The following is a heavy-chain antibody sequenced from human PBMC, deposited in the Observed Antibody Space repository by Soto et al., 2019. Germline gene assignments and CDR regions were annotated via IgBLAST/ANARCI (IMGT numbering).Heavy chain of an antibody. V-gene: IGHV4-34*01. CDR1: GGSFSGYH. J-gene: IGHJ4*02. CDR3: AGSPVATIYGGYFDY. Sequence: SETLSLTCAVYGGSFSGYHWSWIRQPPGKGLEWIGEINHSGSTNYNPSLKSRVTISEDTSKNQFSLKLSSVTAADTAVYYCAGSPVATIYGGYFDYWGQGTLVTVSS. CDR2: INHSGST. D-gene: IGHD5-12*01.